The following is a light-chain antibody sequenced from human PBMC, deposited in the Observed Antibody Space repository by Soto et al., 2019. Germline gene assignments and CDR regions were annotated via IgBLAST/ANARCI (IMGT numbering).Light chain of an antibody. J-gene: IGKJ3*01. CDR3: QQSHILPRT. CDR2: DAS. Sequence: DIQMTQSPSSLSASVGERVTITCQASQDISNHLIWYQQKPGKAPKFLIYDASNLETGVPSRFSGSGSGTDFTFSISSLQPEDVSTYFCQQSHILPRTFGPGTKVGIK. V-gene: IGKV1-33*01. CDR1: QDISNH.